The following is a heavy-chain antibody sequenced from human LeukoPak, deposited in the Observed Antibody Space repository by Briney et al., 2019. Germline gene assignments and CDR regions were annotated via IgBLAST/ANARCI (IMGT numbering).Heavy chain of an antibody. J-gene: IGHJ5*02. Sequence: GGSLRLSCAASGFTFSSYEMNWVRQAPGKGLEWVSYISSSGSTIYYADSVKGRFTISRDNAKNSLYLQMNSLRVEDTAIYYCARDWGRGTSGSGWYNWFDPWGQGTLVTVSS. CDR3: ARDWGRGTSGSGWYNWFDP. CDR2: ISSSGSTI. V-gene: IGHV3-48*03. CDR1: GFTFSSYE. D-gene: IGHD6-19*01.